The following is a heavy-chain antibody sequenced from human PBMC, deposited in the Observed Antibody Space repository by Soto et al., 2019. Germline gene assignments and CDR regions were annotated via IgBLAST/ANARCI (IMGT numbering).Heavy chain of an antibody. J-gene: IGHJ4*02. V-gene: IGHV4-59*01. CDR2: IYYSGST. CDR1: GGAMSSYY. CDR3: ERGEERVAMPSGY. Sequence: SLTGTVSGGAMSSYYWSWFQQHPGKGLEWIGYIYYSGSTNYNPSLKSRVTISVDTSKNQFSLKLSSVTAADMAVYYCERGEERVAMPSGYWGQGTLVTVSS. D-gene: IGHD2-2*01.